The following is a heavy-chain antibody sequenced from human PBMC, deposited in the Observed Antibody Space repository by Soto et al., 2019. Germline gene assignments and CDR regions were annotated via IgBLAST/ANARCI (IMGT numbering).Heavy chain of an antibody. V-gene: IGHV1-69*02. J-gene: IGHJ3*02. CDR3: ASPYYYGSGSYSRAFDI. CDR1: GGTFSSYT. D-gene: IGHD3-10*01. Sequence: QVQLVQSGAEVKKPGSSVKVSCKASGGTFSSYTISWVRQAPGQVLEWMGRIIPILGIANYAQKFQGRVTITADKSTSTAYMELSSLRSEDTAVYYCASPYYYGSGSYSRAFDIWGQGTMVTVSS. CDR2: IIPILGIA.